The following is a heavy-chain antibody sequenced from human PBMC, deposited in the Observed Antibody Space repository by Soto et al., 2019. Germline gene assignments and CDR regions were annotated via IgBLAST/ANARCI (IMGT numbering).Heavy chain of an antibody. D-gene: IGHD6-13*01. CDR2: INAGNGNT. J-gene: IGHJ4*02. Sequence: QVQLVQSGAEVKKPGASVKVSCKASGYTFTSYAMHWVRQAPGQRLEWMGWINAGNGNTKYSQKFQGRVTITRDTPASTAYMELSSLRSEDTAVYYCARVLTGYSSSWYYFDYWGQGTLVTVSS. CDR1: GYTFTSYA. V-gene: IGHV1-3*01. CDR3: ARVLTGYSSSWYYFDY.